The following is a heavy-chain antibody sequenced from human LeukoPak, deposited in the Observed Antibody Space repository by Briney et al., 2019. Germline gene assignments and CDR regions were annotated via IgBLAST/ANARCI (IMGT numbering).Heavy chain of an antibody. Sequence: ASVTVSCKASGYTFTSYYMHWVRQAPGQGLEWMGWINPNTGGTKFGQKFQVRVTMTRDTSISTAYMDLSRLGSDDTAVYYCARSPAEYCANGVCYGSLDYWGQGTLVTVSS. D-gene: IGHD2-8*01. CDR3: ARSPAEYCANGVCYGSLDY. CDR1: GYTFTSYY. J-gene: IGHJ4*02. CDR2: INPNTGGT. V-gene: IGHV1-2*02.